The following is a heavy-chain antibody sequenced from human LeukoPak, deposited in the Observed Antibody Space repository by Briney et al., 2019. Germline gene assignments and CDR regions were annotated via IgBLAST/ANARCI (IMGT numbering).Heavy chain of an antibody. J-gene: IGHJ4*02. V-gene: IGHV1-18*01. D-gene: IGHD2-2*02. CDR3: ARSVPALYNASYCSSTRCYKLGDY. Sequence: ASVKVSCKASGYTFTSYGISWVRQAPGQGLEWMGWISAYNGNTNYAQKLQGRVTMTTDTSTSTAYMELRSLRSDDTAVYYCARSVPALYNASYCSSTRCYKLGDYWGQGTLVTVSS. CDR2: ISAYNGNT. CDR1: GYTFTSYG.